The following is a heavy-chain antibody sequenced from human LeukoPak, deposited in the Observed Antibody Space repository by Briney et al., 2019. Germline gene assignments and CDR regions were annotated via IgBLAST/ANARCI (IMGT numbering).Heavy chain of an antibody. J-gene: IGHJ4*02. CDR2: INYSGST. CDR1: GGSVSSTTYF. CDR3: ARHGFLGVRYFIDY. V-gene: IGHV4-39*01. D-gene: IGHD3-3*01. Sequence: SETLSLTCTVSGGSVSSTTYFWSWIRQPPGKGLEWIASINYSGSTYYNPSLKSRVTISVDTSENQFSLKLSSVTAADTAVYYCARHGFLGVRYFIDYWGQGTLVTVSS.